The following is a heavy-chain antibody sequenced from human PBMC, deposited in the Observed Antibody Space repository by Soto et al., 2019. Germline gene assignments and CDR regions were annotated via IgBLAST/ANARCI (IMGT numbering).Heavy chain of an antibody. CDR3: ARDITMVRVNAFDI. Sequence: GGSLRLSCAASGFTFSSYGMHWVRQAPGKGLEWVAVISYDGSNKYYADSVKGRFTISRDNSKNTLYLQMNSLRAEDTAVYYCARDITMVRVNAFDIWGQGTMVTVSS. V-gene: IGHV3-30*03. CDR2: ISYDGSNK. CDR1: GFTFSSYG. D-gene: IGHD3-10*01. J-gene: IGHJ3*02.